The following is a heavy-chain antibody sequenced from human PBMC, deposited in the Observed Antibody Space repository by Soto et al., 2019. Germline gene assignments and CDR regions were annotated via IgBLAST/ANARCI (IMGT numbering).Heavy chain of an antibody. J-gene: IGHJ4*02. Sequence: PGGSLSLSCAASGFTFSSYAMSWVRQAPGKGLEWVSAISGSGGSTYYADSVKGRFTISRDNSKNTLYLQMNSLRAEDTAVYYCQGYSYGSMVLSDYWGQGTLVTVSS. CDR2: ISGSGGST. CDR1: GFTFSSYA. V-gene: IGHV3-23*01. CDR3: QGYSYGSMVLSDY. D-gene: IGHD5-18*01.